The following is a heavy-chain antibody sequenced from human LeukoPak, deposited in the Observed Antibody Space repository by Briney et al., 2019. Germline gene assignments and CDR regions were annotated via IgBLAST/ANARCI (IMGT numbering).Heavy chain of an antibody. CDR3: ARRGESTTYGDYRFDY. CDR2: ISGSSGLT. CDR1: GFTFSNHA. Sequence: QPGRSLRLSCAASGFTFSNHAMSWVRQAPGRGLEWVSAISGSSGLTYYADSVKGRFTISRDNSKNTLFLQMNSLRAEDTAVYYCARRGESTTYGDYRFDYWGQGTLVTVSS. J-gene: IGHJ4*02. V-gene: IGHV3-23*01. D-gene: IGHD4-17*01.